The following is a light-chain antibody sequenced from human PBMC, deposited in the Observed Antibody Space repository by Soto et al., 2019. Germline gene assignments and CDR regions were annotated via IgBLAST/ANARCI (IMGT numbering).Light chain of an antibody. CDR3: QQYNNWPPYT. J-gene: IGKJ2*01. CDR2: GAS. Sequence: EIVMPQSPATLSVSPGERATLSCRASQSVSSTLAWYQQKPGQAPRLLIYGASTRATGIPARFSGSGSGTEFTLNISSLQSEDFAVYYCQQYNNWPPYTFGQGTKLEIK. V-gene: IGKV3-15*01. CDR1: QSVSST.